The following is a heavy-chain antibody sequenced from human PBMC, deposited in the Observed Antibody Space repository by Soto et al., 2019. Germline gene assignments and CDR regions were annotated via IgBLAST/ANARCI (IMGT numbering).Heavy chain of an antibody. D-gene: IGHD3-22*01. CDR3: ARDPYYYDSSGYYDY. V-gene: IGHV3-30*03. CDR1: GFTFSSYG. J-gene: IGHJ4*02. CDR2: ISYDGSNK. Sequence: GGSLRLSCAASGFTFSSYGMHWVRQAPGKGLEWVAVISYDGSNKYYADSVKGRFTISRDNSKNTLYLQMNSLRAEDTAVYYCARDPYYYDSSGYYDYWGQGTLVTVSS.